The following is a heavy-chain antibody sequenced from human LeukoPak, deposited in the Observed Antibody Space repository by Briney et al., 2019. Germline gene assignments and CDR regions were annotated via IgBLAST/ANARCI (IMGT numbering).Heavy chain of an antibody. CDR2: IYTSGST. J-gene: IGHJ4*02. D-gene: IGHD6-13*01. CDR1: GGSISSYY. V-gene: IGHV4-4*07. Sequence: SETLSLTCTVSGGSISSYYWSWIRQPAGKGLEWIGRIYTSGSTNYNPSLKGRVTMSVDTSKNQFSLKLSSVTAADTAVYYCARDQADYSSSWYVPFDYWGQGTLVTVSS. CDR3: ARDQADYSSSWYVPFDY.